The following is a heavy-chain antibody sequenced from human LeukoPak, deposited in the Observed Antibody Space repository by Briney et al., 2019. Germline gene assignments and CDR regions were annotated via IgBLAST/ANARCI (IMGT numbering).Heavy chain of an antibody. Sequence: KPGGSLRLSCAASGFSFSSYSMNWVRQAPGKGLEWVSSISSSSSYIYYADSVKGRFTISRDNAKNSLYLQMNSLRAEDTAVYYCARGNVLFWFDPWGQGTLVTVSS. CDR2: ISSSSSYI. V-gene: IGHV3-21*01. D-gene: IGHD3-16*01. CDR1: GFSFSSYS. CDR3: ARGNVLFWFDP. J-gene: IGHJ5*02.